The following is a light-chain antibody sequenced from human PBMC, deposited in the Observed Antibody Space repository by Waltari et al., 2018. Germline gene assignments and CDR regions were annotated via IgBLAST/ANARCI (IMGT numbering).Light chain of an antibody. J-gene: IGLJ3*02. CDR2: RNN. CDR3: TAWHDDLSGGE. CDR1: RSNVGHNY. Sequence: QSVLTQPPSASGTPRQRLPISCSGSRSNVGHNYVYWYQQPPAPHPKLLIYRNNQRPARVLVRFAGSNCAPAAPLSIGGLRSEAESAYYFTAWHDDLSGGEFGRETKVTV. V-gene: IGLV1-47*01.